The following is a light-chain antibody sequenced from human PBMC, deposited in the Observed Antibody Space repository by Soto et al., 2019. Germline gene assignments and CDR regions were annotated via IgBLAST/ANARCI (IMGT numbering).Light chain of an antibody. J-gene: IGLJ3*02. CDR2: DVS. CDR1: SSDVGGYNY. Sequence: QSVLTQPRSVSGSPGQSVTISCTGTSSDVGGYNYVSWYQQHPGKAPKLMIYDVSKRPSGVPDRFSGSKSGNTASLTISGLQAEDEADYDCCSYAGSYTPWVFGGGTKLTVL. CDR3: CSYAGSYTPWV. V-gene: IGLV2-11*01.